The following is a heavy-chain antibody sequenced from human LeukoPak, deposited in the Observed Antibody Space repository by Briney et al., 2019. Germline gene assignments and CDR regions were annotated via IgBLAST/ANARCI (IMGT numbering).Heavy chain of an antibody. D-gene: IGHD6-25*01. Sequence: PSETLSLTYTVSGGSISIISSSTYYWCWIRQAAGKGLEWIGSRYYGENSHYNPSLKSRATLSVDTSNNQFSLKLTSVTAADAAVYFCARQLPTAEADTRGYFDYWGQGTVVTVSS. V-gene: IGHV4-39*01. CDR2: RYYGENS. CDR3: ARQLPTAEADTRGYFDY. CDR1: GGSISIISSSTYY. J-gene: IGHJ4*02.